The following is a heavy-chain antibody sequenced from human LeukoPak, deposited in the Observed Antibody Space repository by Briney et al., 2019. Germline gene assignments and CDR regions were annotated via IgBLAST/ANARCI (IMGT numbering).Heavy chain of an antibody. CDR2: IRFDGSHK. CDR3: TRSAYCTGGTCYSKTFDY. Sequence: GGSLRLSCAASGFNFRNYAMHWVRQAPGKEPEWVALIRFDGSHKYYADSVKGRFAISRDNSRDTLSLQMSSLRAEDTAVYYCTRSAYCTGGTCYSKTFDYWGQGTLVTVSS. J-gene: IGHJ4*02. D-gene: IGHD2-15*01. V-gene: IGHV3-30*02. CDR1: GFNFRNYA.